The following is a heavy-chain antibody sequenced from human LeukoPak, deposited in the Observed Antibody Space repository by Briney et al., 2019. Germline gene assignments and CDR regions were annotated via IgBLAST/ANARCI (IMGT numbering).Heavy chain of an antibody. CDR2: IYHSGST. D-gene: IGHD3-22*01. CDR3: ARGGYSQYYFDY. J-gene: IGHJ4*02. Sequence: SSETLSLTCAVSGGSTSSSNWWSWVRQPPGKGLEWIGEIYHSGSTNYNPSLKSRVTISVDKSKNQFSLKLSSVTAADTAVYYCARGGYSQYYFDYWGQGTLVTVSS. V-gene: IGHV4-4*02. CDR1: GGSTSSSNW.